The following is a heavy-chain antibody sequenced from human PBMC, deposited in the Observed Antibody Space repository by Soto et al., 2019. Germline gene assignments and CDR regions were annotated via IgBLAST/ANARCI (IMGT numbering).Heavy chain of an antibody. Sequence: SETLSLTCTVSGGSISSYYWSWIRQPPGKGLEWIGYIYHSGSTYYNPSLKSRVTISVDRSKNQFSLKLSSVTAADTAVYYCARGLSIAARPDWFDPWGQGTLVTVSS. V-gene: IGHV4-59*12. CDR1: GGSISSYY. D-gene: IGHD6-6*01. CDR3: ARGLSIAARPDWFDP. J-gene: IGHJ5*02. CDR2: IYHSGST.